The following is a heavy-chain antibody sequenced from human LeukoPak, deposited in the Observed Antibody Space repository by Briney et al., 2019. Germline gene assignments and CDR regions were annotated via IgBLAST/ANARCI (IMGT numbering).Heavy chain of an antibody. J-gene: IGHJ5*02. CDR3: AKDDYSNYGDPNWFDP. CDR1: GFTFSSYA. V-gene: IGHV3-23*01. CDR2: ISGSGGST. D-gene: IGHD4-11*01. Sequence: GGSLRLSCAASGFTFSSYAMSWVRQAPGKGLEWVSAISGSGGSTYYADSVKGRFTISRDNSKNTLYLRMNSLRAEDTAVYYCAKDDYSNYGDPNWFDPWGQGTLVTVSS.